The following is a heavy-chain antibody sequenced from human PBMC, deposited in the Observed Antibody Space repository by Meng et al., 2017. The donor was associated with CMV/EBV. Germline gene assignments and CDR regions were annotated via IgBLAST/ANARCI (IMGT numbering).Heavy chain of an antibody. J-gene: IGHJ6*02. CDR1: GGSFSGYY. V-gene: IGHV4-34*01. Sequence: SQTLSLTGAVYGGSFSGYYWSWIRQPPGKGLEWIGEINHSGSTNYNPSLKRRVTISVDTSKNQFSLKLSSVTAADTAVYYCARGDPVLRFLEWLPRYYGMDVWGQGTTVTVSS. D-gene: IGHD3-3*01. CDR3: ARGDPVLRFLEWLPRYYGMDV. CDR2: INHSGST.